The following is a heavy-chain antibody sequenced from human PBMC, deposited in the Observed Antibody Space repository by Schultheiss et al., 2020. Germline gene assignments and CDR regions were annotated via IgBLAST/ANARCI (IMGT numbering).Heavy chain of an antibody. CDR1: GYTFTGYY. D-gene: IGHD5-18*01. CDR2: IIPIFGTA. J-gene: IGHJ6*03. V-gene: IGHV1-69*01. Sequence: SCKASGYTFTGYYMHWVRQAPGQGLEWMGGIIPIFGTANYAQKFQGRVTITADESTSTAYMELSSLRSEDTAVYYCAREPLRRGYSYLNYYYMDVWGKGTTVTVSS. CDR3: AREPLRRGYSYLNYYYMDV.